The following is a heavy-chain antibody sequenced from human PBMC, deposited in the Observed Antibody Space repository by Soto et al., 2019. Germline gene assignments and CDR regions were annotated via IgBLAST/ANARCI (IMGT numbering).Heavy chain of an antibody. V-gene: IGHV3-33*01. CDR2: IWHDGSNK. CDR3: ARAVGPFDF. Sequence: QVQLVESGGGVVQPGRSLRLSCAASGFTFSTYGMHWVRQAPGKGLEWVAVIWHDGSNKYYADFVKGRFTISRDNSMNTLYRQINGLRAEDTAVYYCARAVGPFDFWGQGTLVTVSS. J-gene: IGHJ3*01. CDR1: GFTFSTYG.